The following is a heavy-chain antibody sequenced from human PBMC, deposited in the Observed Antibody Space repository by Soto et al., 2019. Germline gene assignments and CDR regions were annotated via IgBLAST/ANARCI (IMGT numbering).Heavy chain of an antibody. V-gene: IGHV1-18*04. CDR3: ARVESSGELSLSHNWFDP. CDR2: ISAYNGNT. J-gene: IGHJ5*02. D-gene: IGHD3-16*02. Sequence: ASVKVSCKASGYTFTSYGISWVRQAPGQGLEWMGWISAYNGNTNYAQKLQGRVTMTTDTSTSTAYMELRSLRSDDTAVYYCARVESSGELSLSHNWFDPWAQGTLVTVSS. CDR1: GYTFTSYG.